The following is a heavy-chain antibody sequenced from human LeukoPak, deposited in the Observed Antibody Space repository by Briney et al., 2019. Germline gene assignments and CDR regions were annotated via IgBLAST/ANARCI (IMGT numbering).Heavy chain of an antibody. CDR1: GFTFSSYA. CDR2: ISGSGGST. D-gene: IGHD3-10*01. CDR3: AKTPHAELLFGELFGIGGGPPPNWFDP. V-gene: IGHV3-23*01. J-gene: IGHJ5*02. Sequence: GGSLRLSCAASGFTFSSYAMSWVRQAPGRGLEWVSGISGSGGSTYYADSVKGRFTISRDNSKNTLYLQMNSLRAEDMAVYYFAKTPHAELLFGELFGIGGGPPPNWFDPWGQGTLVIVSS.